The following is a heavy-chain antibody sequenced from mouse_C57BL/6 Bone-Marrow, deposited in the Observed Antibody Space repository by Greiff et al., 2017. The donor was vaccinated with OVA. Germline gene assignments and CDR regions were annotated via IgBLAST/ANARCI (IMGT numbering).Heavy chain of an antibody. J-gene: IGHJ3*01. Sequence: DVHLVESGGGLVKPGGSLKLSCAASGFTFSSYAMSWVRQTPEKRLEWVATISDGGSYTYYPDNVKGRVTISRDNAKNNLYLQMSHMKSEDTAMYYGARVRFAYWGQGTLVTVSA. CDR1: GFTFSSYA. CDR3: ARVRFAY. CDR2: ISDGGSYT. V-gene: IGHV5-4*01.